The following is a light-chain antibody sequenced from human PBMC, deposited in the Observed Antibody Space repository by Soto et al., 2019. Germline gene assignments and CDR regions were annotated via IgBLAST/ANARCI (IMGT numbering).Light chain of an antibody. Sequence: EIVLTQFPGNLSLPPEEKATLSCRASQSVSSSYLAWYQQKRGQAPRLLIYGASTRATGIPDRFSGSGSGTDFTLTISRLEPEDFAVYYCQQYARSPTFGHGTKV. V-gene: IGKV3-20*01. J-gene: IGKJ1*01. CDR2: GAS. CDR3: QQYARSPT. CDR1: QSVSSSY.